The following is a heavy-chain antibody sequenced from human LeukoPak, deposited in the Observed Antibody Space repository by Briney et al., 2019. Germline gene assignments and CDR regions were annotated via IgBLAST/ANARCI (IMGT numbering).Heavy chain of an antibody. V-gene: IGHV1-2*06. CDR2: INPNNGDT. J-gene: IGHJ4*02. CDR1: GYTFTAYY. Sequence: ASVKVSCKASGYTFTAYYLQWVRHAPGQGLEWMGRINPNNGDTNCAQNFQGRVTMTRDTSISTAYMEMTSLTSDDTAVYWCAIGMMAAGTFDRWGQGTLVTVSS. D-gene: IGHD6-13*01. CDR3: AIGMMAAGTFDR.